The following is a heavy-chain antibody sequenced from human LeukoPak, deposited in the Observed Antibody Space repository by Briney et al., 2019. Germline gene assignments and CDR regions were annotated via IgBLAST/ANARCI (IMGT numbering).Heavy chain of an antibody. CDR1: GYTLTELS. D-gene: IGHD6-6*01. CDR2: FDPEDGET. Sequence: ASVKVSCKVSGYTLTELSMHWVRQAPGKGLEWMGGFDPEDGETIYAQKFQGRVTMTRDMSTSTVYMELSSLRSEDTAVYYCARGPYSSSSIDYWGQGTLVTVSS. J-gene: IGHJ4*02. CDR3: ARGPYSSSSIDY. V-gene: IGHV1-24*01.